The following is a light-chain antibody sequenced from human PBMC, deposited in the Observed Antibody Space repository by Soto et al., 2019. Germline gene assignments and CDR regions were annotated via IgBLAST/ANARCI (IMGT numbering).Light chain of an antibody. CDR1: QGIRNG. CDR3: LQHNSFPRT. J-gene: IGKJ1*01. Sequence: DIQMTQSPSSLSASVGDRVTITCRASQGIRNGLGWYQQKPGKAPKRLIYAASGLQSGVPSRFSGSGSGTEFTLTISSLQPEDFATYYCLQHNSFPRTFGQGTKVEIK. V-gene: IGKV1-17*01. CDR2: AAS.